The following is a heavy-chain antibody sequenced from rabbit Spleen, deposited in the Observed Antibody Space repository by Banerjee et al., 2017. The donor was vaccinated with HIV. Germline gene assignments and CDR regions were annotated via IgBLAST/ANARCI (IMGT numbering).Heavy chain of an antibody. J-gene: IGHJ4*01. CDR2: IYAGSGST. Sequence: QEQLVESGGDLVQPEGSLTLTCTASGFSFRSASYMCWVRQAPGKGLECIACIYAGSGSTYYASWAKGRFTISKTSSTTVTLQMTSLTVADTATYFCARGSATMTMVITGYYLNLWGQGTLVTVS. CDR1: GFSFRSASY. D-gene: IGHD2-1*01. CDR3: ARGSATMTMVITGYYLNL. V-gene: IGHV1S45*01.